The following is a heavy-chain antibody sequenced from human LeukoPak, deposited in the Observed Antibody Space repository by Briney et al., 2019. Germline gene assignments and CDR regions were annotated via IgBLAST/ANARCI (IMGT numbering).Heavy chain of an antibody. Sequence: SETLSLTCTVSGGSIRSYYWSWIRPPPGKGLELIGYIYYSGGTSYNPSLKSRVTISVDTSKNQFSLKLTSVTAADTAVYYCARLGTGGPLNWFDPWGQGTLVTVSS. CDR2: IYYSGGT. V-gene: IGHV4-59*08. D-gene: IGHD3-16*01. J-gene: IGHJ5*02. CDR1: GGSIRSYY. CDR3: ARLGTGGPLNWFDP.